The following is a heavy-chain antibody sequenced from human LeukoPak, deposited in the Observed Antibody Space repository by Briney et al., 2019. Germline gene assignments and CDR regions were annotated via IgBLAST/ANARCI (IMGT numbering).Heavy chain of an antibody. Sequence: GASVKVSCKASGYKFTGYYMHWVRQAPGQGLEWMGWTNPNSGDSHHAQKFQGRVTMTRDTSISTAYMELSKLRSDDTAVYYCAREIGGILVFDYWGQGTLVTVSP. CDR2: TNPNSGDS. CDR1: GYKFTGYY. J-gene: IGHJ4*02. D-gene: IGHD5-18*01. V-gene: IGHV1-2*02. CDR3: AREIGGILVFDY.